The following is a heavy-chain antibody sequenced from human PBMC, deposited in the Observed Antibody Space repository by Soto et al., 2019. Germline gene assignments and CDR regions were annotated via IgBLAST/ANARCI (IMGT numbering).Heavy chain of an antibody. V-gene: IGHV4-4*02. Sequence: SETLSLTCAVSGGSISSSNWWSWVRQPPGKGLEWIGEIYHSGSTNYNPSLKSRVTISVDKSKNQFSLKLSSVTAADTAVYYCARWGQQLAYYYYYGMDVWGQGTTVTVSS. J-gene: IGHJ6*02. CDR3: ARWGQQLAYYYYYGMDV. D-gene: IGHD6-13*01. CDR2: IYHSGST. CDR1: GGSISSSNW.